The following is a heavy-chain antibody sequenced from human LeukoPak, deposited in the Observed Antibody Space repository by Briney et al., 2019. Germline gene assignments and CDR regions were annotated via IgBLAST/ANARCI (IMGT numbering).Heavy chain of an antibody. Sequence: GGSLRLSCAASGFSFSDYYMSWIRQAPGKGLEWLSYISSRGSAMYYADSVKGRFTISRDNARNSLYLEVSSLTAVDTAVYYCARESGGSWTIYDHWGQGTLVTVSS. V-gene: IGHV3-11*01. D-gene: IGHD2-15*01. CDR2: ISSRGSAM. CDR3: ARESGGSWTIYDH. J-gene: IGHJ5*02. CDR1: GFSFSDYY.